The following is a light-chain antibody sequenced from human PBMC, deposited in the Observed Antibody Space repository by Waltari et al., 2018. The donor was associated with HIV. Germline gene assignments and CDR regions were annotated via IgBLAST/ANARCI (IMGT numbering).Light chain of an antibody. CDR3: AAWDDSLNGV. V-gene: IGLV1-44*01. CDR2: SNN. CDR1: SSNIGSNN. Sequence: QSVLTQPHSASGTPGQRVTISCSGSSSNIGSNNVNWYQQLPGTAPNLLIYSNNQRPAGVPDRFSGSKAGTSSALSISGLQSEDEADYYCAAWDDSLNGVFGGGTKLTVL. J-gene: IGLJ3*02.